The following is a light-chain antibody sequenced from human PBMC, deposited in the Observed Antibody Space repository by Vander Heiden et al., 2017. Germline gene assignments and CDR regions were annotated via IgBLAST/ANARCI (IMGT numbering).Light chain of an antibody. CDR2: DAT. CDR3: QQSFTTPIT. V-gene: IGKV1-39*01. Sequence: DSQVTQSPSSLSASVGDRVTLPCRARQSISSHLNWYQQRPGRPPKLLIYDATNLESGVPSRFSGSGSGTDFTLTISSLQPEDFATYSCQQSFTTPITFAGGTKVEMK. CDR1: QSISSH. J-gene: IGKJ4*01.